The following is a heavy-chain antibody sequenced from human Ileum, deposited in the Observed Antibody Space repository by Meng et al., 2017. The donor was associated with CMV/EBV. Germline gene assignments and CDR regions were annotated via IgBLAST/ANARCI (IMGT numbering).Heavy chain of an antibody. J-gene: IGHJ4*02. CDR3: ARNVGFDSSQIAY. CDR2: VYYSGTT. Sequence: RLRLQESGPGLVKPSETLPLTCTSSGGSTTSRTYYWGWIRQPPGKGLEWIGSVYYSGTTYYNPSLKSRVNMSIDTSKNRFSLKLSSATAADTAVYYCARNVGFDSSQIAYWGQGALVTVSS. CDR1: GGSTTSRTYY. D-gene: IGHD3-9*01. V-gene: IGHV4-39*06.